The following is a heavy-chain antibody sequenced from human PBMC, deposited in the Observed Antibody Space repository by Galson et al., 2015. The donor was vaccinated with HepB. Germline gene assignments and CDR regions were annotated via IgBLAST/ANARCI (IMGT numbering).Heavy chain of an antibody. CDR1: GFTFSSYG. CDR2: IWYDGSNK. CDR3: ARDRRPYCDGDCSPWFDP. D-gene: IGHD2-21*02. V-gene: IGHV3-33*08. J-gene: IGHJ5*02. Sequence: SLRLSCAASGFTFSSYGMHWVRQAPGKGLEWVAVIWYDGSNKYYADSVKGRFTISRDNSKNTLYLQMNSLRAEDTAVYYCARDRRPYCDGDCSPWFDPWGQGTLVTVSS.